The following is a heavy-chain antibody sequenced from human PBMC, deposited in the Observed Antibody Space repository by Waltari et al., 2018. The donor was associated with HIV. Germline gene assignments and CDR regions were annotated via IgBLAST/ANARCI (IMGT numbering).Heavy chain of an antibody. CDR3: ARDYYDSSGYYYGYSP. J-gene: IGHJ5*02. V-gene: IGHV4-59*01. CDR2: IYYSGST. D-gene: IGHD3-22*01. Sequence: QVQLQESGPGLVKPSETLSLACPVPGGSISSYYWSWIRQPPGKGLEWIGYIYYSGSTNYNPSLKSRVTISVDTSKNQFSLKLSSVTAADTAVYYCARDYYDSSGYYYGYSPWGQGTLVTVSS. CDR1: GGSISSYY.